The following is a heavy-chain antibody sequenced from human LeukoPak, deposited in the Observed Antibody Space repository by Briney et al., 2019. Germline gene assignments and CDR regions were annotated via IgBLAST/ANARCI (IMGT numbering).Heavy chain of an antibody. V-gene: IGHV1-18*01. Sequence: ASVKVSCKASGYTFTSYGISWVRQAPGQGLEWMGWISAYNGNTNYAQKLQGRVTMTTDTSTSTAYMELRSLRSDDTAVYYCARLGVSGNYYHYYMDVWGKGTTVTVSS. CDR3: ARLGVSGNYYHYYMDV. CDR2: ISAYNGNT. CDR1: GYTFTSYG. J-gene: IGHJ6*03. D-gene: IGHD1-26*01.